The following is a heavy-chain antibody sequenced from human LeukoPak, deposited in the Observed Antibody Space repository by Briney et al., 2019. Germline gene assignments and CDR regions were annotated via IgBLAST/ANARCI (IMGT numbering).Heavy chain of an antibody. CDR2: LIYNGNT. CDR1: GGSITSYS. V-gene: IGHV4-59*07. J-gene: IGHJ4*02. D-gene: IGHD3-16*02. Sequence: SDTLTLICTVSGGSITSYSWSWIRQPPGKGLEWIGYLIYNGNTNYNRSLRSRVTISFASSKSQFSLKLSSVTVADTAVYYCARLYLWGSYRLDYWGQGTLVTVSS. CDR3: ARLYLWGSYRLDY.